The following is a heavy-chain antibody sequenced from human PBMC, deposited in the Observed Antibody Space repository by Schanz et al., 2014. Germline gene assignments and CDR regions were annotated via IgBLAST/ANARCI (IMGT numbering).Heavy chain of an antibody. CDR1: GGTFSSYT. J-gene: IGHJ4*02. D-gene: IGHD4-17*01. CDR2: IIPVLAIA. CDR3: ARGYGDSPTDF. V-gene: IGHV1-69*09. Sequence: VQLVQSGAEVKKPGSSVKVSCTASGGTFSSYTISWIRQAPGQGLEWMGRIIPVLAIADYAQKFQGRVTITADKSTSTASMELSSLRSEDTAVYYCARGYGDSPTDFWGQGTLVTVSS.